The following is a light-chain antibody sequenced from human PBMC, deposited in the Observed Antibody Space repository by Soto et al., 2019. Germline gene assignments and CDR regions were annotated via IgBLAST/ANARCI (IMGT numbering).Light chain of an antibody. J-gene: IGKJ1*01. CDR2: GAS. CDR1: QSVSSSY. Sequence: EIVLTQSPGTLSLSPGERATLSCSASQSVSSSYLAWYQQKPGQAPRLLIYGASSRATGIPDRFSGSGSGTDFTLTISRLEPEDFAVNYCQQYGSSPLWTFGQGTKVEIK. CDR3: QQYGSSPLWT. V-gene: IGKV3-20*01.